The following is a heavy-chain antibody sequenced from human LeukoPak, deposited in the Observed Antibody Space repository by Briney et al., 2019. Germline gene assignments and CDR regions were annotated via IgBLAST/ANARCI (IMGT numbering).Heavy chain of an antibody. Sequence: GGSLRLSCAASGFTFGSYAMSWVRQAPGKGLEWVSAISGSGGSTYYADSVKGRFTISRDNSKNTLYLQMNSLRAEDTAVYYCAKDLDFWNGNYFDYWGQGTLVTVSS. CDR3: AKDLDFWNGNYFDY. D-gene: IGHD3-3*01. CDR1: GFTFGSYA. V-gene: IGHV3-23*01. J-gene: IGHJ4*02. CDR2: ISGSGGST.